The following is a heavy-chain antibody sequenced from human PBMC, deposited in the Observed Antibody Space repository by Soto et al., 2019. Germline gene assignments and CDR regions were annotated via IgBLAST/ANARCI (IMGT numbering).Heavy chain of an antibody. D-gene: IGHD6-13*01. CDR2: INHSGST. CDR3: ARASPFNIIAAPGAFRYRGFLFWFDP. CDR1: GGSFSGYY. J-gene: IGHJ5*02. Sequence: SETLSLTCAVYGGSFSGYYWSWIRQPPGKGLEWIGEINHSGSTNYNPSLKSRVTISVDTSKNQFSLKLSSVTAADTAVYYCARASPFNIIAAPGAFRYRGFLFWFDPWGQGTLVTVSS. V-gene: IGHV4-34*01.